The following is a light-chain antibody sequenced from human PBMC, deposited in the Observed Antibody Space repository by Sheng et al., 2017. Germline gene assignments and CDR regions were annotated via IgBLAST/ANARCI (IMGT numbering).Light chain of an antibody. CDR3: QQYEKWPLN. CDR1: QGISTS. Sequence: AIRMTQSPSSLSASTGDRVTITCRASQGISTSLAWYQQKPGKAPKLLIYAASTLQSGVPSRFSGSGSGTDFTLTISRLQSEDFATYYCQQYEKWPLNFGGGTKVEIK. V-gene: IGKV1-8*01. CDR2: AAS. J-gene: IGKJ4*01.